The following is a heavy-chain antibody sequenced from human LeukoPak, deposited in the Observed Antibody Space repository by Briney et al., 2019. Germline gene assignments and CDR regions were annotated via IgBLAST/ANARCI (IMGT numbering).Heavy chain of an antibody. CDR2: LSSSGRST. CDR3: ARDWGYYYGSGSYYGY. CDR1: GFTFSSYS. D-gene: IGHD3-10*01. Sequence: GGSLRLSCAASGFTFSSYSMNWVRQAPGKGLEWVSTLSSSGRSTYYADSVKGRFTISRDNSKSTLYLQMNSLRAEDTAVYYCARDWGYYYGSGSYYGYWGQGTLVTVSS. J-gene: IGHJ4*02. V-gene: IGHV3-23*01.